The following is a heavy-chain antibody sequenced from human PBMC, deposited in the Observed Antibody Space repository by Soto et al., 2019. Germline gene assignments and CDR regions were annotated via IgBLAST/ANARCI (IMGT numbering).Heavy chain of an antibody. J-gene: IGHJ4*02. CDR3: AKVSSSWYAGFFDL. V-gene: IGHV3-23*01. Sequence: PGGSLRLSCTASGFTFSRHAMTWVRQAPGMGLEWVSGLSDSGGSIYYADSVKGRFTISRDNSMNTLYLQMNTLRAEDTAIYYCAKVSSSWYAGFFDLWGQGTLVTVSS. CDR1: GFTFSRHA. D-gene: IGHD6-13*01. CDR2: LSDSGGSI.